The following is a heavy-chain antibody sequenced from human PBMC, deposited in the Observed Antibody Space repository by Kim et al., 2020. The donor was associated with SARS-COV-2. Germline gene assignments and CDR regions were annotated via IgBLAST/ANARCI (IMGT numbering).Heavy chain of an antibody. CDR1: GGSISSGGYY. D-gene: IGHD3-10*01. J-gene: IGHJ4*02. CDR2: IYYSGST. CDR3: ARDPRAGYYGSGSYLPLDY. V-gene: IGHV4-31*03. Sequence: SETLSLTCTVSGGSISSGGYYWSWIRQHPGKGLEWIGYIYYSGSTYYNPSLKSRVTISVDTSKNQFSLKLSSVTAADTAVYYCARDPRAGYYGSGSYLPLDYWGQGTLVTVSS.